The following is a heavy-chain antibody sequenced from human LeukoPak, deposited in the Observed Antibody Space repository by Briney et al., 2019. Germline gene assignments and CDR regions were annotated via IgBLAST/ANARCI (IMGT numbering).Heavy chain of an antibody. J-gene: IGHJ4*02. CDR3: ARLLYDYYDSSGYDY. V-gene: IGHV4-39*01. D-gene: IGHD3-22*01. CDR1: GGSISSSSYY. Sequence: SETLSLTCTVSGGSISSSSYYWGWIRQPPGKGLEWIGSIYYSGSTYYNPSLKSRVTISVDTSKNQFSLKLSSVTAADTAVYYCARLLYDYYDSSGYDYWGQGTLVTVSS. CDR2: IYYSGST.